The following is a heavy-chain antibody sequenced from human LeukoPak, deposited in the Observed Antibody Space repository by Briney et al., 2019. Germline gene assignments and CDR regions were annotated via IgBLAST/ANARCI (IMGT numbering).Heavy chain of an antibody. D-gene: IGHD3-9*01. Sequence: GGSLRLSCAASGFTFRSYAMSWVRQAPGKGLEWVSAISGGGGSTFYADSVKGRFTISRDNSKNTLYLQMNSLRAEDTAVYYCAKANRLRYFDYWGQGTLVTVSS. J-gene: IGHJ4*02. V-gene: IGHV3-23*01. CDR3: AKANRLRYFDY. CDR2: ISGGGGST. CDR1: GFTFRSYA.